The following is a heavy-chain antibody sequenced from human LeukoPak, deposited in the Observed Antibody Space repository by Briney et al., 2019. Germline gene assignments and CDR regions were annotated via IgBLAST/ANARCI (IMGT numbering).Heavy chain of an antibody. CDR3: ARGVEDIVVVPAAAY. CDR1: GFTFSGYS. J-gene: IGHJ4*02. CDR2: ISSSSSTV. D-gene: IGHD2-2*01. Sequence: GGSLRLSCAASGFTFSGYSMNWVRQAPGKGLEWVSYISSSSSTVYYASSVKGRFTISIDNAKNSLYLQMNSLRAEDTAMYYCARGVEDIVVVPAAAYWGQGTLVTVSS. V-gene: IGHV3-48*01.